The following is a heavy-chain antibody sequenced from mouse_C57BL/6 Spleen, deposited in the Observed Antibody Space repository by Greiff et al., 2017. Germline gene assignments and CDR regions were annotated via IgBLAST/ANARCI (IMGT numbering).Heavy chain of an antibody. D-gene: IGHD2-4*01. CDR3: ARFGIYYDYEDYAMDY. CDR2: IYPGDGDT. J-gene: IGHJ4*01. Sequence: VMLVESGPELVKPGASVKISCKASGYAFSSSWMNWVKQRPGKGLEWIGRIYPGDGDTNYNGKFKGKATLTADKSSSTAYMQLSSLTSEDSAVYFCARFGIYYDYEDYAMDYWGQGTSVTVSS. V-gene: IGHV1-82*01. CDR1: GYAFSSSW.